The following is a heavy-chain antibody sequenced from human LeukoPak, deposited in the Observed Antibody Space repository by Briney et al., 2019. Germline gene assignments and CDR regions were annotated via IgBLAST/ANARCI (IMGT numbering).Heavy chain of an antibody. CDR2: ISAYYDNT. CDR3: ARRKNDCSGGSCYGYYFDY. CDR1: GYTFTSYG. Sequence: ASVKVSCKASGYTFTSYGISWVRQAPGQGLEWMGWISAYYDNTNYAQKLQGRVTMTTDTSTSTAYMELRSLRSDDTAVYYCARRKNDCSGGSCYGYYFDYWGQGTLVTVSS. V-gene: IGHV1-18*01. J-gene: IGHJ4*02. D-gene: IGHD2-15*01.